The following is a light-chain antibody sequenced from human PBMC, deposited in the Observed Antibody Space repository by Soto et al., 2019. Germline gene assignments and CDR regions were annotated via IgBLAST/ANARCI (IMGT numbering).Light chain of an antibody. J-gene: IGKJ1*01. V-gene: IGKV3-20*01. CDR3: QQYGSSPTT. CDR1: QSVSSSY. CDR2: GAS. Sequence: EIVLTQSPGTLSLSPGERATLSCRASQSVSSSYLAWYQKKPGQAPRLLIYGASSRATGIPDRFSGSGSGTDFTLTISRLEPEDFAVYYCQQYGSSPTTVGQGTKVEIK.